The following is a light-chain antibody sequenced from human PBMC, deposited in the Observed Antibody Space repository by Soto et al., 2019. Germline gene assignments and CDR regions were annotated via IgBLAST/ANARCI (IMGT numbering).Light chain of an antibody. CDR3: HQYYTTPQT. V-gene: IGKV4-1*01. CDR1: QSVLDNSTNKSY. J-gene: IGKJ2*01. Sequence: VLTQSPSSLAVSLGERATVNCRSSQSVLDNSTNKSYLAWYQKTPGHPPKLLVHWAAVREAGVPDRFSGGGSGTDFTLTISSLQAEDVAVYYCHQYYTTPQTFGQGTQLEIK. CDR2: WAA.